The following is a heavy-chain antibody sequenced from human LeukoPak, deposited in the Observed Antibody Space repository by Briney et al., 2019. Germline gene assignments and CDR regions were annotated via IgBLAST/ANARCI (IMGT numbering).Heavy chain of an antibody. Sequence: GGSLRLSCAASGFAFSSYSMNWVRQAPGKGLEWVSSIRSSSYIYYADSVKGRFTISRDNAKNSLYLQMNSLRAEDTAVYYCARSSGRKWGQGTLVTVSS. J-gene: IGHJ4*02. CDR1: GFAFSSYS. CDR2: IRSSSYI. V-gene: IGHV3-21*01. D-gene: IGHD6-19*01. CDR3: ARSSGRK.